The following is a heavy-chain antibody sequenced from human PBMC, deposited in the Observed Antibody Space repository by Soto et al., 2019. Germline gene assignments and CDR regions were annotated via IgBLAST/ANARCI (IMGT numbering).Heavy chain of an antibody. CDR1: GGTFGDYG. Sequence: QMHLVQSGPEVRKPGSSVKVACKASGGTFGDYGIDRVRQAPGHGLEWMGGIHPVFRTPTNAQKFEGRVSLTVDECTNTAVKELTSLRPEDTASFYCARDDGEAVMDVWGQGTTVIVSS. V-gene: IGHV1-69*01. D-gene: IGHD3-10*01. CDR3: ARDDGEAVMDV. CDR2: IHPVFRTP. J-gene: IGHJ6*02.